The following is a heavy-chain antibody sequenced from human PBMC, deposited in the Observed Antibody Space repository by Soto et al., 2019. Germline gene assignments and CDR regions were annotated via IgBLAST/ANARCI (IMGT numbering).Heavy chain of an antibody. CDR1: GFTFSSYS. J-gene: IGHJ4*02. V-gene: IGHV3-48*04. D-gene: IGHD2-15*01. Sequence: PGGSLRLSCAASGFTFSSYSMNWVRQAPGKGLEWVSYISSSSSTIYYADSVKGRFTISRDNAKNSLYLQMNSLRAEDTAVYYCASLGVVVAAPRVYWGQGTLVTVSS. CDR2: ISSSSSTI. CDR3: ASLGVVVAAPRVY.